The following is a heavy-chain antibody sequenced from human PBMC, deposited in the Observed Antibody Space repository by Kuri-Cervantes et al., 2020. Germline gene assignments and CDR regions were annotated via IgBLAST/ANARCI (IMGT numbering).Heavy chain of an antibody. CDR2: ISSSSSYI. CDR1: GFTFSSYS. J-gene: IGHJ5*02. D-gene: IGHD3-10*01. Sequence: GSLRLSCTASGFTFSSYSMNWVRQAPGKGLEWVSSISSSSSYIYYADSVKGRFTISRDNSKSTLYLQMNSLRAEDTAVYYCANDRGGSAWGQGTLVTVSS. CDR3: ANDRGGSA. V-gene: IGHV3-21*01.